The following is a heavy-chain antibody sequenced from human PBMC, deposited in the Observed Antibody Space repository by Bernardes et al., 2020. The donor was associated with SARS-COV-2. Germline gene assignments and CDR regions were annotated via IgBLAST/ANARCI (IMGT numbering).Heavy chain of an antibody. D-gene: IGHD2-21*02. V-gene: IGHV4-39*01. CDR2: LSYGGNT. Sequence: SETLSLTCSVSGDSINSASYRWGWIRQAPGKGLEWIGSLSYGGNTYYTPSLRSRVTMSADTSNTQRITALRLSFVTAADTAVYYCAGSSCGIDCYIGGLRSWDYGMDVWGQGTTVTVSS. CDR1: GDSINSASYR. CDR3: AGSSCGIDCYIGGLRSWDYGMDV. J-gene: IGHJ6*02.